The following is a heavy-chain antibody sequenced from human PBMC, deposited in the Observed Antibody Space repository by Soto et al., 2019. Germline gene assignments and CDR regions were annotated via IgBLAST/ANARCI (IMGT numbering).Heavy chain of an antibody. Sequence: EVQLLESGGGLVQPGGSLRLSCAASGFTFRNFAMSWVRQAPGKGLEWVATISASGGSTYYADAAKGRFTISRDNSKATLYLPMNSLRAEDTAIYYCAKVRGAEWYPFAHWGQGILVTVSS. J-gene: IGHJ4*02. CDR3: AKVRGAEWYPFAH. CDR1: GFTFRNFA. V-gene: IGHV3-23*01. CDR2: ISASGGST. D-gene: IGHD3-3*01.